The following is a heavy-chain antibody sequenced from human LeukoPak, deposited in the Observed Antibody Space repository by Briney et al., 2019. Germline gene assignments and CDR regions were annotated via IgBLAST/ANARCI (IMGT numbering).Heavy chain of an antibody. CDR1: GGSISSYY. CDR3: ARHRLLWFGGHFDY. J-gene: IGHJ4*02. V-gene: IGHV4-4*07. D-gene: IGHD3-10*01. CDR2: IDTSGNT. Sequence: SETLSLTCTVSGGSISSYYWSWIRQPAGKGLEWIGRIDTSGNTNYKPSLKSRVTMSVDTSKNQFSLKLTSVTATDTAVYYCARHRLLWFGGHFDYWGQGTLVTVSS.